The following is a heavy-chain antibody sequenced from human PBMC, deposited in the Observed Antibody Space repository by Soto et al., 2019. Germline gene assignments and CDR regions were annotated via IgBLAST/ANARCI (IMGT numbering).Heavy chain of an antibody. CDR2: IYGGGTT. CDR1: GFTVSSNY. D-gene: IGHD3-22*01. Sequence: GGSLRLSCEASGFTVSSNYMTWVRQAPGKGLEWVSIIYGGGTTYYADSVKGRFTISRDTSRNTMYLQMNSLRAEDTAVYFCAIVNLRQYYDTRGFRGLDFWGRGTLVTVAS. V-gene: IGHV3-53*01. CDR3: AIVNLRQYYDTRGFRGLDF. J-gene: IGHJ4*02.